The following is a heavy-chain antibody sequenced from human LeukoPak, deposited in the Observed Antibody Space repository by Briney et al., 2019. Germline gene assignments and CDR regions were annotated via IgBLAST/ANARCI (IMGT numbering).Heavy chain of an antibody. V-gene: IGHV3-21*01. D-gene: IGHD3-9*01. CDR1: GFTFSSYT. J-gene: IGHJ4*02. CDR2: ISSSSSYI. Sequence: PGGSLRLSCAASGFTFSSYTMNWVRQAPGKGLEWVSYISSSSSYIYYADSVKGRFTISRDNAKNSLYLQMNSLRAEDTAVYYCARGGYYDILILFDYWGQGTLVTVSS. CDR3: ARGGYYDILILFDY.